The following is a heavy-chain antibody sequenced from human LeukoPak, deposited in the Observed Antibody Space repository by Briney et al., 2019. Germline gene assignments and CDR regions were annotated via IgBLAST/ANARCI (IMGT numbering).Heavy chain of an antibody. D-gene: IGHD6-19*01. CDR3: VRDSGWFHFDY. CDR1: GFRFGSYW. CDR2: IKEDGSAE. Sequence: PGGSLRLSCAASGFRFGSYWMTRVRQAPGKGLEWVAHIKEDGSAENYVDSVKGRFSISRDNAKNSLYLQMNSLRVEDTAVYYCVRDSGWFHFDYWGQGILVTVSP. V-gene: IGHV3-7*03. J-gene: IGHJ4*02.